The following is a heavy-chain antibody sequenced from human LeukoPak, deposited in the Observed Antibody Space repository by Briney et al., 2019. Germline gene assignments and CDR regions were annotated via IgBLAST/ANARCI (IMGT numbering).Heavy chain of an antibody. D-gene: IGHD6-19*01. Sequence: PGGSLRLSCAASGFTFSSYGMHWVRQAPGKGLEWVAFIRYDGSNKYYADSVKGRFTISRDNSKNTLYVQMNSLRAEDTAIYYCAKDSSGWHPFDFDYWGQGTLVTVSS. CDR2: IRYDGSNK. V-gene: IGHV3-30*02. CDR1: GFTFSSYG. J-gene: IGHJ4*02. CDR3: AKDSSGWHPFDFDY.